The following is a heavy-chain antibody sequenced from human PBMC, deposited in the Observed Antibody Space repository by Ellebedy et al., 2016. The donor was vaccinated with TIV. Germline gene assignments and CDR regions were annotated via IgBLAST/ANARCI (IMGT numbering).Heavy chain of an antibody. J-gene: IGHJ6*03. Sequence: ASVKVSXXASGYTFTSYDIHWVRQAPGQGLEWMGWVNPNSGYTGYAQMFQGRVTMTRNTSINTAYMEPRSLRSDDTAVYYCGTPMVGDFSYYYMDVWGKGTTVTVSS. D-gene: IGHD5-18*01. CDR3: GTPMVGDFSYYYMDV. V-gene: IGHV1-8*01. CDR1: GYTFTSYD. CDR2: VNPNSGYT.